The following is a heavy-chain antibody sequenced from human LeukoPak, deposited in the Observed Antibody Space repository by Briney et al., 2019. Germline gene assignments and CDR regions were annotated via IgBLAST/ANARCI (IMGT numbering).Heavy chain of an antibody. V-gene: IGHV4-34*01. CDR2: INHSGST. J-gene: IGHJ4*02. Sequence: SETLSLTCTVSGGSISGYYWSWIRQPPGKGLEWIGEINHSGSTNYNPSLKSRVTISVDTSKNQFSLKLSSVTAADTAVYYCARGRGGFYYFDYWGQGTLVTVSS. D-gene: IGHD5-12*01. CDR1: GGSISGYY. CDR3: ARGRGGFYYFDY.